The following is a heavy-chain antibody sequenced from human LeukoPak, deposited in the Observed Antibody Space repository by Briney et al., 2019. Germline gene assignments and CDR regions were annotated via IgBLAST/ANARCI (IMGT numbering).Heavy chain of an antibody. CDR2: TYYSGST. CDR1: GGSTSSYY. D-gene: IGHD3-3*01. J-gene: IGHJ3*02. Sequence: SETLSLTCTVSGGSTSSYYWSWIRQPPGKGLEWIGYTYYSGSTYFNPPLKSRVTLSVDTSTNQFSLKLSSVTAAATAVYYCARDLQDVKYSDFWSGYYSRNIGHAFDIWGQGTMVTVSS. CDR3: ARDLQDVKYSDFWSGYYSRNIGHAFDI. V-gene: IGHV4-59*12.